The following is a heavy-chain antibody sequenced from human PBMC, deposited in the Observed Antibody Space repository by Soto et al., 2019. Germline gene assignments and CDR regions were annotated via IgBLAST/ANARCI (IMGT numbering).Heavy chain of an antibody. CDR1: GGTFSSYA. Sequence: SVKFSCKASGGTFSSYAISWLRQAPGQGLEWMGVIIPIFGTANYAQKFQGRVTITADESTSTAYMELRSLRSEDTAVYYCARIQDDSSGYYSVGAFDIWGQGTMVTVSS. J-gene: IGHJ3*02. CDR3: ARIQDDSSGYYSVGAFDI. CDR2: IIPIFGTA. V-gene: IGHV1-69*13. D-gene: IGHD3-22*01.